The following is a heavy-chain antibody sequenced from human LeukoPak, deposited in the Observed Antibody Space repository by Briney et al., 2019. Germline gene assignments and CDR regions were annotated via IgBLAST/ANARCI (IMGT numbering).Heavy chain of an antibody. D-gene: IGHD3-10*01. Sequence: SQTLSLTCTVSGGSISSGDYYWSWIRQPPGKGLEWIGYIYYSGSTYYNPSLKSRVTISVDTSKNQFSLKLSSVTAADTAVYYCASRNSGSYSQLDYWGQRTLVTVSS. V-gene: IGHV4-30-4*08. J-gene: IGHJ4*02. CDR2: IYYSGST. CDR1: GGSISSGDYY. CDR3: ASRNSGSYSQLDY.